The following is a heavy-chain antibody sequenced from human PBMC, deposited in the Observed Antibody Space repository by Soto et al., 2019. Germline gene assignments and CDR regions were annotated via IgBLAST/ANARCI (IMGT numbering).Heavy chain of an antibody. Sequence: SETLSLTCTVSGDSVSSASYYWDWIRQPPGQGLEWIGYISYSGSTDYNPTLKGRVTISVDTSKNQFSLKLSSATAADTAVYYCARGRYSSGWFDFWGLGTRVTVSP. J-gene: IGHJ4*02. CDR1: GDSVSSASYY. CDR2: ISYSGST. V-gene: IGHV4-61*01. CDR3: ARGRYSSGWFDF. D-gene: IGHD6-19*01.